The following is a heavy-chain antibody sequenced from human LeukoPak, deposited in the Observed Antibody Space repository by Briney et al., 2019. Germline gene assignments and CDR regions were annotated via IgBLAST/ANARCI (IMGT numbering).Heavy chain of an antibody. Sequence: GGSLRLSCAASGFTFSSYGMHWVRQAPGKGLEWVAFIRYDGSNKYYADSVKGRFTISRDNSKNTPYLQMNSLRAEDTAVYYCAKXLXSYGGSDYWGQGTLVTVSS. D-gene: IGHD4-23*01. CDR2: IRYDGSNK. V-gene: IGHV3-30*02. CDR3: AKXLXSYGGSDY. J-gene: IGHJ4*02. CDR1: GFTFSSYG.